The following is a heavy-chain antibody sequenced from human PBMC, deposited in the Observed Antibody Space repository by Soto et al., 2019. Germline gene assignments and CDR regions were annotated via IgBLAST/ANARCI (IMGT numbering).Heavy chain of an antibody. CDR2: ISSSGSTI. Sequence: PGGSLRLSCAASGFTFSSYEMNWVRQAPGKGLEWVPYISSSGSTIYYADSVKGRFTISRDNAKNSLYLQMNSLRAEDTAVYYCARDGYDYVWGSYRLYYWGQGTLVTVSS. V-gene: IGHV3-48*03. CDR1: GFTFSSYE. CDR3: ARDGYDYVWGSYRLYY. J-gene: IGHJ4*02. D-gene: IGHD3-16*02.